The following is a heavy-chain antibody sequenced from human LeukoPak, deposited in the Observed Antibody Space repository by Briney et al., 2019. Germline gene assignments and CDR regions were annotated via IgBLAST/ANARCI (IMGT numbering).Heavy chain of an antibody. CDR3: ARYLYSSGWYLGWFDP. CDR1: GYTFTSYG. D-gene: IGHD6-19*01. CDR2: ISAYNGNT. Sequence: GAPVKVSCKASGYTFTSYGISWVRQAPGQGLEWMGWISAYNGNTNYAQKLQGRVTMTTDTSTSTAYMELRSLRSDDTAVYYCARYLYSSGWYLGWFDPWGQGTLVTVSS. J-gene: IGHJ5*02. V-gene: IGHV1-18*01.